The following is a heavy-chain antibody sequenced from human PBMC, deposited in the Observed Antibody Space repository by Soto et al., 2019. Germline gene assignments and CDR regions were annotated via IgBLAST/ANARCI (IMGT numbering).Heavy chain of an antibody. CDR3: ARDLLRDQTQPDIVQFGYYYYMDV. CDR1: GFTFSSYS. CDR2: ISSSSSYI. Sequence: GGSLRLSCAASGFTFSSYSMNWVRQAPGKGLEWVSSISSSSSYIYYADSVKGRFTISRDNAKNSLYLQMNSLRAEDTAVYYCARDLLRDQTQPDIVQFGYYYYMDVWGKGTTVTVSS. V-gene: IGHV3-21*01. D-gene: IGHD2-15*01. J-gene: IGHJ6*03.